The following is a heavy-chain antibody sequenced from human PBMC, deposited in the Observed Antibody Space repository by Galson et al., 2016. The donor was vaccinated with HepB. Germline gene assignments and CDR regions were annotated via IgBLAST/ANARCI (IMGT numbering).Heavy chain of an antibody. CDR2: ISWNSDNI. D-gene: IGHD1-26*01. CDR3: ARDKWELLNGVIDY. V-gene: IGHV3-9*01. J-gene: IGHJ4*02. CDR1: GFTFDDYS. Sequence: SLRLSCAASGFTFDDYSMHWVRQAPGKGLEWVSGISWNSDNIGYADSVKGRFTISRDNARNSLYLQMNSLRTGDTALYFCARDKWELLNGVIDYWGQGTLVTVSS.